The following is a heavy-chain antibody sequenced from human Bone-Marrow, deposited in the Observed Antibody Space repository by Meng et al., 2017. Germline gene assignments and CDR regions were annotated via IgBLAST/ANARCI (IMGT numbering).Heavy chain of an antibody. CDR1: GYSFTSYW. D-gene: IGHD5-18*01. J-gene: IGHJ6*02. CDR3: ARHGKAGTAMVTPYNYYYGMDV. V-gene: IGHV5-51*01. Sequence: KVSCKGSGYSFTSYWIGWVRQMPGKGLEWMGIIYPGDSDTRYSPSFQGQVTISADKSISTAYLQWSSLKASDTAMYYCARHGKAGTAMVTPYNYYYGMDVWGQGTTVTVSS. CDR2: IYPGDSDT.